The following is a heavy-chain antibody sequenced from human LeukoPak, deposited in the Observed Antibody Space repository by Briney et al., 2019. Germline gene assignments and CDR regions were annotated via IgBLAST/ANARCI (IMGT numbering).Heavy chain of an antibody. J-gene: IGHJ4*02. V-gene: IGHV3-9*01. CDR1: GFTFDDYA. CDR3: AKGYYGSGTHYFDY. Sequence: GGSLRLSCAASGFTFDDYAMHWVRQAPGKGLEWVSGISWNSGSIGYADSVKGRFTISRDNAKNSLYLQMNSLRAEDTALYYCAKGYYGSGTHYFDYWGQGTLVIVSS. D-gene: IGHD3-10*01. CDR2: ISWNSGSI.